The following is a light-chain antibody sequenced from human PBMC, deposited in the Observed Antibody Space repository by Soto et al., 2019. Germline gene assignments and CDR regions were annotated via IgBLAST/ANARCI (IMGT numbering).Light chain of an antibody. V-gene: IGKV3-20*01. Sequence: EIVLTQSPDTLSLSPGQRATLSCRASQSVRSDYFAWYQQKPGQAPRVIIFGVSTRATGVPDRFSGSGSGTDFTLTIIRLEPEDFALYYCQQYGNSPLTFGGGTKVEIK. J-gene: IGKJ4*01. CDR3: QQYGNSPLT. CDR1: QSVRSDY. CDR2: GVS.